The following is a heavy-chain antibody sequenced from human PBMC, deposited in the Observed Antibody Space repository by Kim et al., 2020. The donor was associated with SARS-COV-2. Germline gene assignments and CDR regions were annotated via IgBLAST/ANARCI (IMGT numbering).Heavy chain of an antibody. D-gene: IGHD2-15*01. CDR3: ARGHCSGGSCYSANWFDP. CDR2: INHSGST. J-gene: IGHJ5*02. CDR1: GGSFSGYY. V-gene: IGHV4-34*01. Sequence: SETLSLTCAVYGGSFSGYYWSWIRQPPGKGLEWIGEINHSGSTNYNPSLKSRVTISVDTSKNQFSLKLSSVTAADTAVYYCARGHCSGGSCYSANWFDPWGQGTLVTVSS.